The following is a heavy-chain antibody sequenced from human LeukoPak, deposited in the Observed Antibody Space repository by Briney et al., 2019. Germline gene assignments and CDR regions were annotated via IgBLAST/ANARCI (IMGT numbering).Heavy chain of an antibody. CDR2: INPNSGGT. D-gene: IGHD5-18*01. J-gene: IGHJ4*02. CDR3: ASAGIQLWPHDY. V-gene: IGHV1-2*02. Sequence: ASVKVSCKASGYTFTGYYMHWVRQAPGQGLEWMGWINPNSGGTSYAQKFQGRVTMTRDTSISTAYMELSRLRSDDTAVYYCASAGIQLWPHDYWGQGTLVTVSS. CDR1: GYTFTGYY.